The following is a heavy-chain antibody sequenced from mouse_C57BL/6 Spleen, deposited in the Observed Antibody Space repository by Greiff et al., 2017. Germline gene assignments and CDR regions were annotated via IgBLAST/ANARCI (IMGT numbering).Heavy chain of an antibody. D-gene: IGHD4-1*01. Sequence: QVQLKQSGPELVKPGASVKISCKASGYAFSSSWMNWVKQRPGKGLEWIGRIYPGDGDTNYNGKFKGKATLTADKSSSTAYMQLSSLTSEDSAVYFCARNWGDAMDYWGQGTSVTVSS. CDR1: GYAFSSSW. CDR2: IYPGDGDT. J-gene: IGHJ4*01. V-gene: IGHV1-82*01. CDR3: ARNWGDAMDY.